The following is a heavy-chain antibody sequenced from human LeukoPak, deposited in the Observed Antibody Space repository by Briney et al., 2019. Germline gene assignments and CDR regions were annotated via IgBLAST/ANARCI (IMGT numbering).Heavy chain of an antibody. CDR1: GFTFSSYA. V-gene: IGHV3-23*01. Sequence: GVSLRLSCAASGFTFSSYAMSWVRQAPGKGLEWVSSFGTSGGTYYADSVRGRFTISRDNSKNTLFLQMNSLRADDTALYYCAKRALTGNYHFDYWGQGTLVTVSS. CDR3: AKRALTGNYHFDY. CDR2: FGTSGGT. J-gene: IGHJ4*02. D-gene: IGHD1-7*01.